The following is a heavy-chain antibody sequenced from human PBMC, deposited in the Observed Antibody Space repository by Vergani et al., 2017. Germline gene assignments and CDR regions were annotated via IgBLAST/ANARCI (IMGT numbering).Heavy chain of an antibody. CDR3: ARTYDDILTGYYPINVDY. J-gene: IGHJ4*02. CDR2: INPNSGGT. CDR1: GYTFTGYY. D-gene: IGHD3-9*01. V-gene: IGHV1-2*06. Sequence: QVQLVQSGAEVKKPGASVKVSCKASGYTFTGYYMHWVRQAPGQGLEWMGRINPNSGGTNYAQKFQGRVTMTRDTSISTAYMELSRLRSDDTAVYYCARTYDDILTGYYPINVDYWGQGTRVTVSS.